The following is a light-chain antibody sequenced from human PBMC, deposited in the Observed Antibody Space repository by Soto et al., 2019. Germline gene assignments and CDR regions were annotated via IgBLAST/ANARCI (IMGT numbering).Light chain of an antibody. V-gene: IGLV1-51*02. CDR1: SSNIENNP. Sequence: QSLLTQPPSVSAAPGQKVTVSCSGSSSNIENNPVSWYQQLPGTAPKLLIFETNKRPSGIPDRFSGSKSGTSATLDITGLQTGDEADYYCGAWDNSLSGVMFGGGTKVTVL. CDR3: GAWDNSLSGVM. J-gene: IGLJ3*02. CDR2: ETN.